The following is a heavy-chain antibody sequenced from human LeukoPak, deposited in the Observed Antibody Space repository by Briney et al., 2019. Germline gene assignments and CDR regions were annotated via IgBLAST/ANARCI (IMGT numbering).Heavy chain of an antibody. D-gene: IGHD4-17*01. CDR1: GFSLDTRGEG. CDR3: AHLSSSVTTGWFDH. Sequence: VSGPTLVNPSETLTLTCTFSGFSLDTRGEGVGWIRQAPGKPLEWLSLPYWDDDKRYSPSLNNRLTLTKDTSRNQVVLTMTNMDPMDTATYYCAHLSSSVTTGWFDHWSQGVLVTVSS. CDR2: PYWDDDK. V-gene: IGHV2-5*02. J-gene: IGHJ5*02.